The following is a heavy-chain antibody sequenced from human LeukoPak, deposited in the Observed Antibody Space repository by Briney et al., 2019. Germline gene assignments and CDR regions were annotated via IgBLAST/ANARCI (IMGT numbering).Heavy chain of an antibody. Sequence: PSETLSLTCTVSGASIRSGDYYWSWIRQPPGKGLEWIGYIYDSGSTYYNPSLKSRITISVDTSENRFSLKLSSVTATDTAVYYCARDCSGGSCYGAFVIWGQGTMVTVSS. V-gene: IGHV4-30-4*01. J-gene: IGHJ3*02. CDR1: GASIRSGDYY. CDR3: ARDCSGGSCYGAFVI. CDR2: IYDSGST. D-gene: IGHD2-15*01.